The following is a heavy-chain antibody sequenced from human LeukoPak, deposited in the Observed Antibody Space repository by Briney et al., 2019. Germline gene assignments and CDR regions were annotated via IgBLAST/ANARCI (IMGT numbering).Heavy chain of an antibody. CDR1: GFTFSSYG. CDR2: ISYDGSNK. D-gene: IGHD6-19*01. V-gene: IGHV3-30*18. Sequence: GGSLRLSCAASGFTFSSYGMHWVRQAPGKGLEWVAVISYDGSNKYYADSVKGRFTISRDNSKNTLYLQMNSLRAEDTAVYYCAKESIAVAGTESYFDYWGQGTLVTVSS. CDR3: AKESIAVAGTESYFDY. J-gene: IGHJ4*02.